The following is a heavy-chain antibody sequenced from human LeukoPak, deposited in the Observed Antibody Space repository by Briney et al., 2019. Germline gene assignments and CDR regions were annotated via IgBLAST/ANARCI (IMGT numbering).Heavy chain of an antibody. CDR3: ARAGRLVLYYYYMDV. Sequence: GASVKVSCKASGYTFTSYYMHWVRQAPGQGLEWMGIINPSGGNTSYAQKFQGRVTMTRDMSTSTVYMELSSLRSEDTAVYYCARAGRLVLYYYYMDVWGKGATVTVSS. CDR1: GYTFTSYY. V-gene: IGHV1-46*01. CDR2: INPSGGNT. D-gene: IGHD6-6*01. J-gene: IGHJ6*03.